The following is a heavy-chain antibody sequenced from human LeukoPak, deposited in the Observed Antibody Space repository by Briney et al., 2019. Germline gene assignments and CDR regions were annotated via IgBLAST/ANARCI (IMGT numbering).Heavy chain of an antibody. CDR1: GFTFSDYY. Sequence: GGSLRLSCAASGFTFSDYYMSWIRQAPGKGLEWVSYISSSGSTIYYADSVKGRFTISRDNSKNTLYLQMNSLRAEDTAVYYCARAYLRLGELSPIRLWGQGTLVTVSS. CDR2: ISSSGSTI. J-gene: IGHJ4*02. CDR3: ARAYLRLGELSPIRL. V-gene: IGHV3-11*04. D-gene: IGHD3-16*02.